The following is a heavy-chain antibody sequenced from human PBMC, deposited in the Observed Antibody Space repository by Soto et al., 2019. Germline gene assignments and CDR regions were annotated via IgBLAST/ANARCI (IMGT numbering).Heavy chain of an antibody. CDR3: ASQHYYDSSGYYVVY. J-gene: IGHJ4*02. CDR2: IHYSGST. V-gene: IGHV4-39*01. CDR1: GCCISSNIYY. Sequence: SETVSLTCTVSGCCISSNIYYWGWIRQPPGKGLEWIGNIHYSGSTYYDSSLQSRVTISIDTSKNQFSLKLSSVTATDTAVYYCASQHYYDSSGYYVVYWGQGTLVTVSS. D-gene: IGHD3-22*01.